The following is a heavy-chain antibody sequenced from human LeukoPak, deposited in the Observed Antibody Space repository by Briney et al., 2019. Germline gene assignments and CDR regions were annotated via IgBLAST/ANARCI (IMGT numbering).Heavy chain of an antibody. V-gene: IGHV1-18*01. CDR1: GYTFTSHG. Sequence: ASVKVSCKASGYTFTSHGIGWVRQAPGQGLEWMGWISAYNGVTDYAQNLQDRLTMTTDTSTNTAYMELRSLRSEDTAVYYCAREGEELTPRGGFDYWGQGTLVTVSS. CDR2: ISAYNGVT. J-gene: IGHJ4*02. CDR3: AREGEELTPRGGFDY. D-gene: IGHD3-10*01.